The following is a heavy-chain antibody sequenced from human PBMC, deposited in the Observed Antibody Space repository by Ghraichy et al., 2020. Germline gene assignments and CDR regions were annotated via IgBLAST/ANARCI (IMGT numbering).Heavy chain of an antibody. V-gene: IGHV3-23*01. J-gene: IGHJ3*02. CDR3: AKDSVSANGVFDPFDI. CDR1: GFIFRNYA. D-gene: IGHD3-10*01. Sequence: GGSLSLSCTDSGFIFRNYALSWVRQAPGRGAVWVSSIHGGSAGKYYTDSVKGRFIVSRDDSKDTLYLEMSSLRVDDTAIYFCAKDSVSANGVFDPFDIWGRGTMVTVSS. CDR2: IHGGSAGK.